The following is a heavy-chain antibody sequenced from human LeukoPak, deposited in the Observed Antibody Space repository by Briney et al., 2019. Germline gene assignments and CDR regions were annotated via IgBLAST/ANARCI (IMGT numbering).Heavy chain of an antibody. CDR2: ISSSSSYI. Sequence: GGSLRLSCAASGFTFSSYSMSWVRQAPGKGLEWVSSISSSSSYIYYADSVKGRFTISRDNAKNSLYLQMNSLRAEDTAVYYCARDSGVRYFDYWGQGTLVTVSS. V-gene: IGHV3-21*01. J-gene: IGHJ4*02. D-gene: IGHD3-10*01. CDR3: ARDSGVRYFDY. CDR1: GFTFSSYS.